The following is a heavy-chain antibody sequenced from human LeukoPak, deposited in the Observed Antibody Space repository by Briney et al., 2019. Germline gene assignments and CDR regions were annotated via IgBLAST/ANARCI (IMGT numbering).Heavy chain of an antibody. D-gene: IGHD6-13*01. CDR3: ARVNVTEPDIASAGTSYYYYGMDV. V-gene: IGHV1-69*01. Sequence: SVKVSCKASGVTFINYAISWVRQAPGQGLEWMGGIIPIINTANSAQKFQGRVTITADESTSTAYMELSSLRSEDTAVYYCARVNVTEPDIASAGTSYYYYGMDVWGQGTTVTVSS. CDR2: IIPIINTA. J-gene: IGHJ6*02. CDR1: GVTFINYA.